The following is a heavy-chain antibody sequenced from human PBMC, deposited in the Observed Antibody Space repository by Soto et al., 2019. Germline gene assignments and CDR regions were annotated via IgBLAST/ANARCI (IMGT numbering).Heavy chain of an antibody. D-gene: IGHD3-22*01. V-gene: IGHV4-61*01. CDR3: ARMSVTMRNWFDP. CDR2: IYYTGST. J-gene: IGHJ5*02. CDR1: GGSVSSGNYY. Sequence: SETLSLTCTVSGGSVSSGNYYWGWIRQPPGKGLDWIGNIYYTGSTDYNPSLKSRVTMSVDTSKSQFSLRLHSVTAADAAVYYCARMSVTMRNWFDPWGEGTLVTVSS.